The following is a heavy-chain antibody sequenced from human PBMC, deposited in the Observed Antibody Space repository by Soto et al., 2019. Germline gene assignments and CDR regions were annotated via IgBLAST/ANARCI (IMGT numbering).Heavy chain of an antibody. Sequence: GGSLRLSCAASGFTVSSNYMSWVRQAPGKGLEWVSAIYSGGSTYYADSVKGRFTISRDNSKNTLYLQMNSLRAEDTAVYYCATNTQLENYYYYMDVWGKGTTVTVSS. CDR2: IYSGGST. V-gene: IGHV3-66*01. CDR1: GFTVSSNY. CDR3: ATNTQLENYYYYMDV. J-gene: IGHJ6*03. D-gene: IGHD6-6*01.